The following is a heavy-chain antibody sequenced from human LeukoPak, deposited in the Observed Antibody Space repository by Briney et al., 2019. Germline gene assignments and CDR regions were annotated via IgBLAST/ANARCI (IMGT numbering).Heavy chain of an antibody. J-gene: IGHJ2*01. Sequence: RASVKVSCTASGYTFTIYYMHWVRQSPGQGREWMGIINPSGGSTSYAQKFQGRVTMTRDTSTSTVYMELSSLRSEDTAVYYCARASLPGWYFDLWGRGTLVTVSS. CDR1: GYTFTIYY. V-gene: IGHV1-46*01. CDR2: INPSGGST. CDR3: ARASLPGWYFDL.